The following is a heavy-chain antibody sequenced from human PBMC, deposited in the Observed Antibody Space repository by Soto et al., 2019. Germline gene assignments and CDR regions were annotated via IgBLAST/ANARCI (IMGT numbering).Heavy chain of an antibody. CDR1: GYTFTDNH. V-gene: IGHV1-2*02. D-gene: IGHD4-17*01. CDR3: ARKHYVDYIRRSLHP. CDR2: INPKSGDA. J-gene: IGHJ5*02. Sequence: GASVKVSCKASGYTFTDNHIHWLRRTPGQGLEWMGWINPKSGDANYAQKFQGRVTMTRDASINLAYMEVTRLTSDDTAIYFCARKHYVDYIRRSLHPWGKGTLVTVSS.